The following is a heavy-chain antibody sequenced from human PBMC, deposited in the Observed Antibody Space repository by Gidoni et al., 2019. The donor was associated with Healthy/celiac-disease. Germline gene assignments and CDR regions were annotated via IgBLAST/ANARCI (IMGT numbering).Heavy chain of an antibody. Sequence: EVQLVASGGGLVKPGGSLRLSCAASVFTFSNACMSWVRQAPGKGLEGVGRIKSKTEGGKTDYAAPVKGRFTISRDDSKNTLYMKRKSLKTEDTAGYYCTTVTWEEINYYYYGMDVWGQGTTVTVSS. CDR2: IKSKTEGGKT. V-gene: IGHV3-15*01. J-gene: IGHJ6*02. CDR3: TTVTWEEINYYYYGMDV. CDR1: VFTFSNAC. D-gene: IGHD1-26*01.